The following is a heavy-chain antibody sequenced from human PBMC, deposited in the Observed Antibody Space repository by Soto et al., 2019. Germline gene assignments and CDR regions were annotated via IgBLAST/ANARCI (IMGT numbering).Heavy chain of an antibody. CDR2: IDPSDSYT. J-gene: IGHJ3*02. Sequence: PGESLKISCKGSGYSFTSYWISWVRQMPGKGLEWMGRIDPSDSYTNYSPSFQGHVTISADKSISTAYLQWSSLKASDTAMYYCARPFFGVVSLAAFDIWGQGTMVTVSS. CDR1: GYSFTSYW. V-gene: IGHV5-10-1*01. CDR3: ARPFFGVVSLAAFDI. D-gene: IGHD3-3*01.